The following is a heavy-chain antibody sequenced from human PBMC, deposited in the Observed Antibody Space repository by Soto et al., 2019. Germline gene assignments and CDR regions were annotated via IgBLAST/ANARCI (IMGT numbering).Heavy chain of an antibody. Sequence: GASVKVSCKASGDTFSFYTINWVRQAPGLGLEWMGRVNPIVSMSNYAQKYQGRVTITADKSTNTAYMQLSSVTAADTAVYYCGKAGYYYYSGMDVWGQGTTVT. V-gene: IGHV1-69*02. CDR2: VNPIVSMS. CDR1: GDTFSFYT. J-gene: IGHJ6*02. CDR3: GKAGYYYYSGMDV.